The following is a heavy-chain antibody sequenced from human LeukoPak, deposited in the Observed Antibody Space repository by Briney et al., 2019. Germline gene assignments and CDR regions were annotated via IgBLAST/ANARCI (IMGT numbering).Heavy chain of an antibody. Sequence: PGGSLRLSCAASGSSFDDYAMHWVRQAPGRGLEWVSGISWNSASIAYSDSVKGRFTISRDNAVNSLYLQVNSLRVEDTALYYCAKGPPRGTPYYYFGYWGQGALVTGSS. D-gene: IGHD1-14*01. V-gene: IGHV3-9*01. CDR1: GSSFDDYA. J-gene: IGHJ4*02. CDR3: AKGPPRGTPYYYFGY. CDR2: ISWNSASI.